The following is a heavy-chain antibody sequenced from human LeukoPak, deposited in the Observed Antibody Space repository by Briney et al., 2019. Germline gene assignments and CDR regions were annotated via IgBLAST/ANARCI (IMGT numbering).Heavy chain of an antibody. D-gene: IGHD2-15*01. V-gene: IGHV4-34*01. CDR2: INHSGST. J-gene: IGHJ4*02. CDR1: GGSFSGYY. CDR3: ARDLAVAATGNFDY. Sequence: KPSETLSLTCGVYGGSFSGYYWSWIRQPPGKGLEWIGEINHSGSTNYNPSLKSRVTISVDKSKNQFSLKLSSVTAADTAVYYCARDLAVAATGNFDYWGQGTLVTVSS.